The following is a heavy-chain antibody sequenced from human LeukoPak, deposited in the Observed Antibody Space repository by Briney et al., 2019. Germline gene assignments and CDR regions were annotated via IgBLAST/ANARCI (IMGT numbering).Heavy chain of an antibody. CDR1: GYSFTSYW. D-gene: IGHD3-22*01. CDR3: ARHVFASYDSSGYYYGNGRYFDY. CDR2: IYPGDSDT. J-gene: IGHJ4*02. V-gene: IGHV5-51*01. Sequence: SGESLKISCKGSGYSFTSYWIGWVRQMPGKGLEWMGIIYPGDSDTRYSPSFQGQVTISADKSISTAYLQWSSLKASDTAMYYCARHVFASYDSSGYYYGNGRYFDYWGQGTLVTVSS.